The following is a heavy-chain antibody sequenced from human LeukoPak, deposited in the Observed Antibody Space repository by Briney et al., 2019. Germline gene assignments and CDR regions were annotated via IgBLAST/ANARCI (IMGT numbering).Heavy chain of an antibody. D-gene: IGHD5-24*01. CDR1: GDSISSSSYY. Sequence: SETLSLTCTVSGDSISSSSYYWGWIRQPPGKGLEWFGSIYYSGITYYNPFLKSRITISVDTSKNQFSLKLNSVTAADAAVYYCARRFPYNNTPYFDYWGQGTLVTVSS. V-gene: IGHV4-39*01. CDR2: IYYSGIT. CDR3: ARRFPYNNTPYFDY. J-gene: IGHJ4*02.